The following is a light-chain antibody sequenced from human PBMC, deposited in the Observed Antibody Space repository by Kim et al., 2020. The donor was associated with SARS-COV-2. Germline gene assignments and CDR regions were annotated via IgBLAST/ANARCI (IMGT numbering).Light chain of an antibody. Sequence: ALGQTVRITCQGESLRSYYASRYQQKPGQAPVLVSYGKNNRPSGIRDRFSGSSSGNTASLTITGAQAEDEADYYCNSRDSSGNHLVFGGGTKLTVL. CDR3: NSRDSSGNHLV. CDR1: SLRSYY. V-gene: IGLV3-19*01. CDR2: GKN. J-gene: IGLJ2*01.